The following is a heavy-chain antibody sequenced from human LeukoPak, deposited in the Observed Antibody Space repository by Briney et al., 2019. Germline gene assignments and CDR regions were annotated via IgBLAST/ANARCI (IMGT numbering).Heavy chain of an antibody. J-gene: IGHJ3*02. D-gene: IGHD3-22*01. Sequence: SGGSLSLPCAASGFPFSSYWMHWVRQAPGEGLVWVSRINSGGSSTSYADSVKGRFTISRDNAKNTLYLQMNSLRAEDTAVYYCARDKGNYYDSDAFDIWGQGTMVTVSS. CDR2: INSGGSST. CDR3: ARDKGNYYDSDAFDI. CDR1: GFPFSSYW. V-gene: IGHV3-74*01.